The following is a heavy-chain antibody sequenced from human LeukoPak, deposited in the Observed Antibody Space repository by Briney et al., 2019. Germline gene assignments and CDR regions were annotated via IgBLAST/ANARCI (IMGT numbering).Heavy chain of an antibody. CDR2: IKQDGSDR. J-gene: IGHJ4*02. CDR1: EFNFGNYR. D-gene: IGHD6-25*01. V-gene: IGHV3-7*03. CDR3: ARDSAAHGGY. Sequence: GGSLRLSCEVSEFNFGNYRMSWVRQTPGKGLEWVANIKQDGSDRYYVDSVKGRFIISRDNAKSSLYLQMNSLRDEDTAVYYCARDSAAHGGYWGQGTPVIVSS.